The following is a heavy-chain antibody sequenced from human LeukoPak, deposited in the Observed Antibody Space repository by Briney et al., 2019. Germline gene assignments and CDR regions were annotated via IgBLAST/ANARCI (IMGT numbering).Heavy chain of an antibody. J-gene: IGHJ5*02. CDR1: GFTFSSYA. Sequence: GGSLRLSCAASGFTFSSYAMSWVRQAPGKGLEWASAISGSGGSTYYADSVKGRFTISRDNSKNTLYLQMNSLRAEDTAVYYCAAQQWLENWFDPWGQGTLVTVSS. V-gene: IGHV3-23*01. CDR2: ISGSGGST. D-gene: IGHD6-19*01. CDR3: AAQQWLENWFDP.